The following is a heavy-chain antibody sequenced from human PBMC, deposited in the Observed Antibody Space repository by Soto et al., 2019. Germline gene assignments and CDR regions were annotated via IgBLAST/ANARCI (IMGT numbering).Heavy chain of an antibody. V-gene: IGHV1-18*01. CDR2: ISAYNGNI. J-gene: IGHJ4*02. CDR1: AYTFTNYG. D-gene: IGHD2-15*01. Sequence: QVQLVQSGGEVKKPGASVKVSCKASAYTFTNYGISWVRQAPGQGLEWMGWISAYNGNINYAQKFRGRVTTTTDTSASSAYLEVRSLRSDDTAVYYWSWSGSSWNLREFDSWGQGTLVTVSS. CDR3: SWSGSSWNLREFDS.